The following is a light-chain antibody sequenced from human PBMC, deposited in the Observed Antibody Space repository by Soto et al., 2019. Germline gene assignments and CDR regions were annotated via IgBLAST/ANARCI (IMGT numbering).Light chain of an antibody. CDR2: GAS. V-gene: IGKV3-15*01. CDR3: QQYNNWPPAGSVT. J-gene: IGKJ5*01. Sequence: EIVMTQSPATLSVSPGERATLSCRASQSVSSNLAWYQQKPGQAPRLLIYGASTRATGIPARFSGSGSGTEFTLTISSLQSEDFAVYYCQQYNNWPPAGSVTFGQGTRLEIK. CDR1: QSVSSN.